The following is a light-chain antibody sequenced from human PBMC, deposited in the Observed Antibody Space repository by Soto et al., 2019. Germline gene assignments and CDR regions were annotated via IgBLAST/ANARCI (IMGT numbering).Light chain of an antibody. CDR2: GAS. J-gene: IGKJ1*01. CDR3: QQYNNWPRT. CDR1: QSVSSD. Sequence: EIVMTQSPATLSVSPGERATLSCRASQSVSSDLAWYHQKPGQAPRLLIYGASTRATGIPDRFSGSGSGTEFTLTLKSLQYGDFSVYECQQYNNWPRTFGQGTKVEI. V-gene: IGKV3-15*01.